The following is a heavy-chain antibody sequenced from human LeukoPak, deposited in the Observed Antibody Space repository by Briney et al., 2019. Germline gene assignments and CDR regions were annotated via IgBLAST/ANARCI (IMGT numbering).Heavy chain of an antibody. CDR3: AIHDYLAV. J-gene: IGHJ4*02. CDR2: ISSRSGDNI. V-gene: IGHV3-11*04. Sequence: PGGSLRLSCAVSGFTFSDYYMSWIRQTPGKGLEWISYISSRSGDNIQYSDYVKGRFTISRDNSKNTVYLQMNSLRAEDTAVYYCAIHDYLAVWGQGTLVTVSS. D-gene: IGHD4-11*01. CDR1: GFTFSDYY.